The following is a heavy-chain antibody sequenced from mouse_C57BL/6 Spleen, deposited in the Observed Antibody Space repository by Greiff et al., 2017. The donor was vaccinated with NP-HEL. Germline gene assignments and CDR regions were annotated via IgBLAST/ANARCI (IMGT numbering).Heavy chain of an antibody. CDR3: ARPYSAMDY. CDR2: INPNNGGT. Sequence: VQLQQSGPELVKPGASVKISCKASGYTFTDYYMNWVKQSHGKSLEWIGDINPNNGGTSYNQKFKGKATLTVDKSSSTAYMELRSLTSEDSAVYYCARPYSAMDYWGQGTSVTVSS. V-gene: IGHV1-26*01. J-gene: IGHJ4*01. D-gene: IGHD2-12*01. CDR1: GYTFTDYY.